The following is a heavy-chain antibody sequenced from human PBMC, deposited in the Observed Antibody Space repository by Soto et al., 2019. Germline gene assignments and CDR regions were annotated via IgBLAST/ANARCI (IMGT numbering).Heavy chain of an antibody. V-gene: IGHV1-69*13. Sequence: SVKVSFKASGGTFSSYAISWVRQAPGQGLEWMGGIIPIFGTANYAQKFQGRVTITADESTSTAYMELSSLRSEDTAVYYCARGGFWSGYYYHFDYWGQGTLVTVSS. CDR2: IIPIFGTA. CDR3: ARGGFWSGYYYHFDY. D-gene: IGHD3-3*01. J-gene: IGHJ4*02. CDR1: GGTFSSYA.